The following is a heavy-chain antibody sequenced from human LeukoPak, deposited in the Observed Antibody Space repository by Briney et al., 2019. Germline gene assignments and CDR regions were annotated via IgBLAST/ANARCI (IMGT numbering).Heavy chain of an antibody. Sequence: PSETLSLTCDVYGGSFIGYRLSWIRQPPGKGLEWIGEINHSGSTNYKPSLKSRVTISLDTSKNQFSLKLSSATAADTAVYYCARGRWYFDLWGRGTLVTVSS. CDR3: ARGRWYFDL. CDR2: INHSGST. V-gene: IGHV4-34*01. CDR1: GGSFIGYR. J-gene: IGHJ2*01.